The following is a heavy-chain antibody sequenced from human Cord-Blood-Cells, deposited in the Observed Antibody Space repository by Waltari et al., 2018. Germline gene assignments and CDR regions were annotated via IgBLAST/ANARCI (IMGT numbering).Heavy chain of an antibody. V-gene: IGHV3-30*04. CDR1: GFTFSSYA. J-gene: IGHJ3*02. Sequence: QVQLVESGGGVVQPGRSLRLSCAASGFTFSSYAMHWVRQAPGKGREVVAVISYDGRKKYYSDSLKGRFTISRDNSKNTLYLQMNSLRAEDTAVYYWARSIAARHGAFDIWGQGTMVTVSS. D-gene: IGHD6-6*01. CDR2: ISYDGRKK. CDR3: ARSIAARHGAFDI.